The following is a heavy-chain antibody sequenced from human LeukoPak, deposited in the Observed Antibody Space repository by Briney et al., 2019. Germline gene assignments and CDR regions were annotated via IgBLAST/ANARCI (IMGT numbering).Heavy chain of an antibody. CDR3: AREIPAAGHFDS. CDR2: VYYTGGT. D-gene: IGHD6-13*01. Sequence: SETLSLTCTVSGGSISGHYWNWIRQPPGKVLEWIGYVYYTGGTNYNPSLWSRVTISVDTSKNAFSLSLSSVTAADTAVYYCAREIPAAGHFDSWGQGTLVTVSS. CDR1: GGSISGHY. V-gene: IGHV4-59*11. J-gene: IGHJ4*02.